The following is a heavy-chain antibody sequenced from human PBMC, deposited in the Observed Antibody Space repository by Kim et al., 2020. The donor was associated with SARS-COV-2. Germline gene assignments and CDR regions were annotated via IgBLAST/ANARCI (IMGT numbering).Heavy chain of an antibody. J-gene: IGHJ6*02. Sequence: SETLSLTCTVSGGSISSSSYYWGWIRQPPGKGLEWIGSIYYSGSTYYNPSLKSRVTISVDTSKNQFSLKLSSVTAADTAVYYSARRLGGWRNYGMDVWGQGTTVTVSS. V-gene: IGHV4-39*01. CDR3: ARRLGGWRNYGMDV. D-gene: IGHD6-19*01. CDR1: GGSISSSSYY. CDR2: IYYSGST.